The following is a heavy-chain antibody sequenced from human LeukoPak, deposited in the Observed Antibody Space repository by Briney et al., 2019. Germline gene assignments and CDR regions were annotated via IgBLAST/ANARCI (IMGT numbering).Heavy chain of an antibody. CDR2: IKQDGSEK. CDR3: ARGGGSYYNY. CDR1: GFTFSNYE. D-gene: IGHD1-26*01. J-gene: IGHJ4*02. V-gene: IGHV3-7*04. Sequence: GGSLRLSCAASGFTFSNYEMNWVRQAPGKGLEWVANIKQDGSEKYYVDSVKGRFTISRDNAKNSLYLQMNSLRAEDTAVYYCARGGGSYYNYWGQGTLVTVSS.